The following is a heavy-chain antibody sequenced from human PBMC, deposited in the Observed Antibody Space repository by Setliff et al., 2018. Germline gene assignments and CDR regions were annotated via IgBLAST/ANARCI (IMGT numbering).Heavy chain of an antibody. CDR1: GGSLSTYNY. Sequence: KTSETLSLTCTVSGGSLSTYNYWSWIRQPAGKGLEWIGQIYTDGSTNYSPSLRSRVTISVDKSNNQFSLKLSSVTAADTAVYFCARMSGFLYMDVWGKGTTVTVSS. D-gene: IGHD3-3*01. CDR3: ARMSGFLYMDV. CDR2: IYTDGST. V-gene: IGHV4-4*07. J-gene: IGHJ6*03.